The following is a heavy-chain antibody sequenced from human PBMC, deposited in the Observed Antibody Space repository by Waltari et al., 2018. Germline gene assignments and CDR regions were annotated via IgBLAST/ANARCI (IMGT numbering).Heavy chain of an antibody. CDR1: GGSISSYY. Sequence: QVQLQESGPGLVKPSETLSLTCTVSGGSISSYYWSWIRQPPGKGLEWIGYIYYSGSTNYNTYLKSRVTISVDTSKNQFSLKLSSVTAADTAVYYCARTPVVPAALYYYYGMDVWGQGTTVTVSS. V-gene: IGHV4-59*01. D-gene: IGHD2-2*01. CDR3: ARTPVVPAALYYYYGMDV. J-gene: IGHJ6*02. CDR2: IYYSGST.